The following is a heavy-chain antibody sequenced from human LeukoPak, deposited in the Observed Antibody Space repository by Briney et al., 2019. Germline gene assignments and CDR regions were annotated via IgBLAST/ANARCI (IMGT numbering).Heavy chain of an antibody. J-gene: IGHJ4*02. D-gene: IGHD4-11*01. CDR1: VVSFTSHS. Sequence: GGSLRLSCVGSVVSFTSHSMNWVRQAPGKGLEWISLIGYGGGPIYQAASVKGRFTISRDDAKTSLYLQMNSLRVEDTAIYYCAREYDSRARFDSWGQGTLVTVSS. CDR2: IGYGGGPI. CDR3: AREYDSRARFDS. V-gene: IGHV3-48*01.